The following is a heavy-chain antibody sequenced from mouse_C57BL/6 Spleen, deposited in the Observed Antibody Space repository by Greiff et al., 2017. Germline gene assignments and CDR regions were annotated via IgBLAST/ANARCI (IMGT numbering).Heavy chain of an antibody. CDR1: GYTFTSSW. V-gene: IGHV1-64*01. CDR2: IHPNSGST. Sequence: QVQLQQPGAELVKPGASVKLSCKASGYTFTSSWMHWVKQRPGQGLEWIGMIHPNSGSTNYNEKFKSKATLTVDKSSSTAYMQLSSLTSEDSAVYYCARGVNYSNYAWFAYWGQGTLVTVSA. CDR3: ARGVNYSNYAWFAY. D-gene: IGHD2-5*01. J-gene: IGHJ3*01.